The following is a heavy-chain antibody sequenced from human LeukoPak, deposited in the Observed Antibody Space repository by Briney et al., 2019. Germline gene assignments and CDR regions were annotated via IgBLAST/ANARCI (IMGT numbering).Heavy chain of an antibody. D-gene: IGHD5-24*01. J-gene: IGHJ4*02. CDR3: AKGVEMATISPSFDY. Sequence: GGSLRLTCAASGFTFDDYAMHWVRQAPGKGLEWVSGISWNSGSIGYADSVKGRFTISRDNAKNSLYLQMNSLRAEDTALYYCAKGVEMATISPSFDYWGQGTLVTVPS. CDR1: GFTFDDYA. V-gene: IGHV3-9*01. CDR2: ISWNSGSI.